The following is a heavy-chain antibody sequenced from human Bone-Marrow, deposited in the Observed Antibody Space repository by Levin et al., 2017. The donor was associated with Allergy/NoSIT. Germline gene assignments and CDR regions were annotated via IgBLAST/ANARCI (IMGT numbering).Heavy chain of an antibody. J-gene: IGHJ2*01. CDR1: GGSISPYY. CDR2: IHHSGKI. CDR3: ARDRSWVSATWYFDL. Sequence: SETLSLTCTVSGGSISPYYWYWIRQSPGKGLEWLGYIHHSGKITYNPSLKSRVTISVDTSKSQFSLRLRSVTAADTAVYYCARDRSWVSATWYFDLWGRGTLVTVSS. D-gene: IGHD2-15*01. V-gene: IGHV4-59*01.